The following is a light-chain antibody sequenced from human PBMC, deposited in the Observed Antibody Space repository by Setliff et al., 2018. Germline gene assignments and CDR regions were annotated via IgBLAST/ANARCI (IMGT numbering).Light chain of an antibody. CDR3: TSYTSTFNYV. CDR1: SIDIDGYNY. V-gene: IGLV2-14*03. J-gene: IGLJ1*01. CDR2: DVT. Sequence: QSALTQPASVSGSPGQSITISCTGTSIDIDGYNYVSWYQQHPGKVPKLMIYDVTNRPSGVSNRFSGSKSGNTASLTISGLQAEDEADYYCTSYTSTFNYVFGTGTKVTVL.